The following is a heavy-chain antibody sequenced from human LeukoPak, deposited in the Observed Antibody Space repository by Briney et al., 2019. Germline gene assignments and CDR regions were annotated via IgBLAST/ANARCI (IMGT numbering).Heavy chain of an antibody. Sequence: AVKISCKSSGGPFDNYTINWVRQAPGQGLEWMGRIIPSLNRANYAQIRVTITADKSTDTAYMELSGLRYGDPAVYYCAQRTERVDLAFDVWGQGTMVTVSS. CDR2: IIPSLNRA. V-gene: IGHV1-69*02. J-gene: IGHJ3*01. CDR3: AQRTERVDLAFDV. CDR1: GGPFDNYT. D-gene: IGHD3/OR15-3a*01.